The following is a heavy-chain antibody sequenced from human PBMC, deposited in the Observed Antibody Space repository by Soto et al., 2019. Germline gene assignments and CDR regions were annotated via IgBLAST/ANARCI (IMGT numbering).Heavy chain of an antibody. V-gene: IGHV3-30-3*01. CDR3: ARATTPYSIRWSDWGDV. J-gene: IGHJ6*02. CDR2: ISYDGNNK. CDR1: GFTFSSYA. Sequence: QVHLVESGGGVVQPGRSLRLSCAASGFTFSSYAMHWVRQAPGKGLEWVAVISYDGNNKYYADSVKGRFTISRDNPKNTLYLQMHTLRTDDTAVYYCARATTPYSIRWSDWGDVWGQGTTVTVSS. D-gene: IGHD6-13*01.